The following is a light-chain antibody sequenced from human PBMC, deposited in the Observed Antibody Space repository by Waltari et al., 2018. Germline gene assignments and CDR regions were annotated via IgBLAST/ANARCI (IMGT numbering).Light chain of an antibody. CDR2: DIN. J-gene: IGLJ3*02. Sequence: QSALTQPRSVSGSPGQSVTISCTGTSNDVGGYNYVSWYQQHPDKAPKLLIYDINKRPSGVLVRFSGSKSGNTASLTISGLQAEDEADYYCCSYVGSNTYWVFGGGTKLTVL. CDR3: CSYVGSNTYWV. V-gene: IGLV2-11*01. CDR1: SNDVGGYNY.